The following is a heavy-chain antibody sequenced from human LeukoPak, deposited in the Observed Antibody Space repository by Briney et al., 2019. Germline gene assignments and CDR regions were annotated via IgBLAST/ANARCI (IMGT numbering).Heavy chain of an antibody. V-gene: IGHV1-8*01. Sequence: ASVKVSCKASGYTFTSYDINWVRQATGQGLEWMGWMNPNSGNTDYAQKFQGRVTMTRNTSISTAYMELSSLRSEDTAVYYCARVPLHDSSGHYYPHWGQGTLVTVSS. CDR2: MNPNSGNT. CDR1: GYTFTSYD. CDR3: ARVPLHDSSGHYYPH. J-gene: IGHJ1*01. D-gene: IGHD3-22*01.